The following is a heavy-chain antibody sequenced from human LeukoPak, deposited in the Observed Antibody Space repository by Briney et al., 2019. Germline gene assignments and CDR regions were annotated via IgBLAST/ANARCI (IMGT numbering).Heavy chain of an antibody. D-gene: IGHD2-15*01. CDR3: TRNPQSGYCSGGSCYSGSAYFYGMDI. J-gene: IGHJ6*02. CDR2: IRSKAYGGTI. Sequence: GGSLRLSCTASGFTFGDYAMSWVRQAPGKGLEWVGFIRSKAYGGTIEYAASVKGRFIISRDGYKSIAYLQMNSLKTEDTAVYYCTRNPQSGYCSGGSCYSGSAYFYGMDIWGQGTTVTVSS. CDR1: GFTFGDYA. V-gene: IGHV3-49*04.